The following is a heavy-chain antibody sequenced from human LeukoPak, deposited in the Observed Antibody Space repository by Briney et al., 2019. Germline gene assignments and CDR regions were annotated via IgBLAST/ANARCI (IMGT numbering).Heavy chain of an antibody. CDR1: GGTFSSYA. CDR2: IIPIFGTA. J-gene: IGHJ4*02. CDR3: ATVGYSSGWYGIHDY. D-gene: IGHD6-19*01. V-gene: IGHV1-69*06. Sequence: ASVKVSCKASGGTFSSYAISWVRQAPGQGLEWMGGIIPIFGTANYAQKFQGRVTITADKSTSTAYMELSSLRSDDTAVYYCATVGYSSGWYGIHDYWGQGTLVTVSS.